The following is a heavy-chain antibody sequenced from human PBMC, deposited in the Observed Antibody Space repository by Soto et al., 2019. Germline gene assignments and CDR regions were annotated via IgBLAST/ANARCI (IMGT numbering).Heavy chain of an antibody. J-gene: IGHJ3*02. CDR2: IYYSGST. D-gene: IGHD3-10*01. V-gene: IGHV4-59*01. CDR3: ARVFVITMFGGVINVFDI. Sequence: PSETLSLTCTVSGGSISSYYWSWIRQPPGKGLEWIGYIYYSGSTNYNPSLKSRVTISVDTSKNQFSLKLSSVTAADTAVYYCARVFVITMFGGVINVFDIGGQGTMVTVSS. CDR1: GGSISSYY.